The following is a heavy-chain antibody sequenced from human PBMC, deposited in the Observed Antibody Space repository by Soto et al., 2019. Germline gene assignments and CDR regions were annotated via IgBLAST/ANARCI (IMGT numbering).Heavy chain of an antibody. Sequence: ASVKVSCKASGYTFTSYGITWVRQAPGQGLEWMGWISAYNGNTNYAQKVQGRVMTTTDTSTSTAYMELRSLRSDDTAVYFCARGSSSFDPWGQGTLVTVSS. V-gene: IGHV1-18*04. CDR3: ARGSSSFDP. CDR1: GYTFTSYG. CDR2: ISAYNGNT. J-gene: IGHJ5*02. D-gene: IGHD6-6*01.